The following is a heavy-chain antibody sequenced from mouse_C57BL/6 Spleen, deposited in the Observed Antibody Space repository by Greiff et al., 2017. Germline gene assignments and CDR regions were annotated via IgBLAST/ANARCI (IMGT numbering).Heavy chain of an antibody. CDR2: IHPKSGST. CDR1: GYTFTSYW. V-gene: IGHV1-64*01. J-gene: IGHJ4*01. CDR3: ERRGGDAMDY. Sequence: VQLQQPGAELVKPGASVKLSCKASGYTFTSYWMQWVKQRPGQGLEWIGMIHPKSGSTNYNEKFKSKATLTVDNSSSTAYMQLSSLTSEDSAVYYCERRGGDAMDYWGQGTSVTVSS.